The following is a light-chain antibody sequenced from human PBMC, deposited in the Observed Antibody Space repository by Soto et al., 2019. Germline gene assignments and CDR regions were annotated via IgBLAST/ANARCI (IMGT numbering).Light chain of an antibody. V-gene: IGKV3-20*01. Sequence: DIVLTQSPGTLSLSPGERATLSCRASQSVSSSQLAWYQQKPGQAPRLLIYGASSRATGIPYRFSGSVSGTDFTLTIRRLEREDFAVYYCEQYGSSPQYTVGQWTTLEIK. CDR1: QSVSSSQ. CDR2: GAS. CDR3: EQYGSSPQYT. J-gene: IGKJ2*01.